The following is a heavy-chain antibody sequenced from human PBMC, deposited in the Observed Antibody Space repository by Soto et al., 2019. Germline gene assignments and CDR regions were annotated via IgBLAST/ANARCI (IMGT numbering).Heavy chain of an antibody. V-gene: IGHV3-21*01. CDR3: ARERITIFGVPPPNWFDP. J-gene: IGHJ5*02. Sequence: VGSLRLSCAASGFTFSDYSMSWVRQAPGKGLEWVSSISSSSGYIYYADSVKGRFTISRDNAKNSLYLQMNSLRADDTAVYYCARERITIFGVPPPNWFDPWGQGTLVTVSS. D-gene: IGHD3-3*01. CDR2: ISSSSGYI. CDR1: GFTFSDYS.